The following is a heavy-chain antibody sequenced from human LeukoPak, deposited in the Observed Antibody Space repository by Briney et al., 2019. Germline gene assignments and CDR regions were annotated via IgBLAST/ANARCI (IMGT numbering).Heavy chain of an antibody. J-gene: IGHJ3*02. D-gene: IGHD5-18*01. CDR1: GYTFTSYG. V-gene: IGHV1-18*01. CDR2: ISAYNGNT. CDR3: ARDKGYSYGGGDVFDI. Sequence: ASVKVSCKASGYTFTSYGITWVRQAPGQGLEWMGWISAYNGNTDYAQKLQGRVIMTADTSTSTAYMELRSLRSDDTAVYYCARDKGYSYGGGDVFDIWGQGTMVTVSS.